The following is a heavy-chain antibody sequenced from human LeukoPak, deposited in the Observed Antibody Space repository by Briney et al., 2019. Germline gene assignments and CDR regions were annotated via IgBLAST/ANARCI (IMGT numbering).Heavy chain of an antibody. CDR1: GFTFSAYG. V-gene: IGHV3-30*02. J-gene: IGHJ4*02. CDR2: IRNDGSNK. Sequence: GGSLRLSCAASGFTFSAYGMHWVRQAPGKGLEWVAFIRNDGSNKYYADSVKGRFTISRDNSKSTLYLQMNSLRAEDTAVYYCAKEKSQYCSSTSCYTKDLDYWGQGTLVTVSS. D-gene: IGHD2-2*02. CDR3: AKEKSQYCSSTSCYTKDLDY.